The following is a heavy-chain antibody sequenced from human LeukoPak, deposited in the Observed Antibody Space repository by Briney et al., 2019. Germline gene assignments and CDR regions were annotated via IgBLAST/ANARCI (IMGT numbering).Heavy chain of an antibody. CDR1: GYTFTSYD. CDR3: ARGRHYDYASGDWLDP. D-gene: IGHD3-16*01. CDR2: MNPNSGNT. V-gene: IGHV1-8*01. J-gene: IGHJ5*02. Sequence: GASVKVSCKASGYTFTSYDINWVRQATGQGLEWMGWMNPNSGNTGYAQKFQGRVTMTRNTSISTAYMELSSLRSEDTAVYYCARGRHYDYASGDWLDPWGQGTLVTVSS.